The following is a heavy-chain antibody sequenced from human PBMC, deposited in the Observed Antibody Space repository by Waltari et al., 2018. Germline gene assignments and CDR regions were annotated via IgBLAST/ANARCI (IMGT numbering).Heavy chain of an antibody. Sequence: EVQLVESGGVVVQPGGSLRLSCAASGFSFDDYAMHWVRQAPGKGREWVSLISWDGGSTYYADSVKGRFTISRDNSKNSLYLQMNSLRAEDTALYYCAKAVAVAGTGRGMDVWGQGTTVTVSS. D-gene: IGHD6-19*01. CDR1: GFSFDDYA. CDR2: ISWDGGST. V-gene: IGHV3-43D*04. CDR3: AKAVAVAGTGRGMDV. J-gene: IGHJ6*02.